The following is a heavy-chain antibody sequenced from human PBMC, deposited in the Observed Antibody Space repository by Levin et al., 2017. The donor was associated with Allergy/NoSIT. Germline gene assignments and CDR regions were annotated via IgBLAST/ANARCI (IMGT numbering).Heavy chain of an antibody. Sequence: GESLKISCAASGFTFSSYWMSWVRQAPGKGLEWVANIKQDGSEKYYVVSVKGRFTISRDNAKNSLYLQMNSLRVEDTAVYYCVNLRVHWGPGTLVTVSS. CDR3: VNLRVH. D-gene: IGHD4/OR15-4a*01. J-gene: IGHJ4*02. CDR1: GFTFSSYW. CDR2: IKQDGSEK. V-gene: IGHV3-7*02.